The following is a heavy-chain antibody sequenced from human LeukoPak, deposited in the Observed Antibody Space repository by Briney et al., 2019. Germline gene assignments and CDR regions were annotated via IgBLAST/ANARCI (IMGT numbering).Heavy chain of an antibody. Sequence: SETLSLTCTVSGASISSYYWSWIRQPTGKGLEWIGRMYTSGSTNYNPSLKSRVTMSGDKSNNQFSLKLGSVTAADTAVYYCARVGDSATYFDYWGQGTLVTVSS. V-gene: IGHV4-4*07. CDR2: MYTSGST. D-gene: IGHD2-21*02. CDR1: GASISSYY. J-gene: IGHJ4*02. CDR3: ARVGDSATYFDY.